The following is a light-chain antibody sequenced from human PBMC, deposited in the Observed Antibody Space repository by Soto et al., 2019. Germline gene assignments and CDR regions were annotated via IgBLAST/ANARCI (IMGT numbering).Light chain of an antibody. V-gene: IGLV2-14*01. J-gene: IGLJ3*02. CDR1: SSDIGTYNY. Sequence: QSALTQPASVSASPGQSITISCTGTSSDIGTYNYVSWYQQHPGKAPKLMIFEVNNRPSWVSNRFSGSKSGNTASLTVSGLQAEDEADYYCNSYTTSNTWVFGGGTKLTVL. CDR3: NSYTTSNTWV. CDR2: EVN.